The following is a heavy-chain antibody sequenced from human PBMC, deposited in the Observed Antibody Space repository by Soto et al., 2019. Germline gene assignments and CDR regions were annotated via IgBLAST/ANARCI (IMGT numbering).Heavy chain of an antibody. CDR1: GFTFSSYA. D-gene: IGHD2-2*01. J-gene: IGHJ4*02. Sequence: PGGSLRLSCAASGFTFSSYAMHWVHQAPGKGLDWVAVISYDGNNKYYADSVKGRFTISRDNSKNTLYLQMNSLRAEDTAVYYCARGPSSLTRFDYWGQGTLVTVSS. V-gene: IGHV3-30-3*01. CDR3: ARGPSSLTRFDY. CDR2: ISYDGNNK.